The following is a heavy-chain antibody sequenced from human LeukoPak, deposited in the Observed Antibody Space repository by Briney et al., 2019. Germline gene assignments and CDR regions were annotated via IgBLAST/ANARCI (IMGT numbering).Heavy chain of an antibody. J-gene: IGHJ4*02. CDR1: GGSISSGDYY. V-gene: IGHV4-30-4*08. D-gene: IGHD1-26*01. CDR3: ARDRSQWELLLDY. CDR2: IYYSGST. Sequence: SETLSLTXTVSGGSISSGDYYWSWIRQPPGKGLEWIGYIYYSGSTYYNPSLKSRVTISVDTSKNQFSLKLSSVTAADTAVYYCARDRSQWELLLDYWGQGTLVTVSS.